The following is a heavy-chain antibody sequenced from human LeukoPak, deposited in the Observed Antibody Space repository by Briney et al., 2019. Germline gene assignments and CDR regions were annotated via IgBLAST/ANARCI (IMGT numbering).Heavy chain of an antibody. V-gene: IGHV3-23*01. Sequence: PGGSLRLSCAASGFTFSSYAMSWVRQAPGKGLEWVSTISGSGDNTYYADSVKGRFTIFRDNSKNTLYLQMNSLRAEDTAVYYCAKDHWGSYLGDYWGQGTLVTVSS. D-gene: IGHD1-26*01. CDR3: AKDHWGSYLGDY. CDR2: ISGSGDNT. CDR1: GFTFSSYA. J-gene: IGHJ4*02.